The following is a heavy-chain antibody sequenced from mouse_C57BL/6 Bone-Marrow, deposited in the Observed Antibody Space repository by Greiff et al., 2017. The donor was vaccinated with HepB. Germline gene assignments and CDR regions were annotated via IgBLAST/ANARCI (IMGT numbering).Heavy chain of an antibody. V-gene: IGHV1-50*01. D-gene: IGHD2-1*01. Sequence: QVQLQQPGAELVKPGASVKLSCKASGYTFTSYWMQWVKQRPGQGLKWIGEIDPSDSYTNYNQKFKGKATLTVDTSSSTAYMQLSSLTSEDSAVYYCARGGYYDWGQGTTLTVSS. CDR3: ARGGYYD. CDR1: GYTFTSYW. CDR2: IDPSDSYT. J-gene: IGHJ2*01.